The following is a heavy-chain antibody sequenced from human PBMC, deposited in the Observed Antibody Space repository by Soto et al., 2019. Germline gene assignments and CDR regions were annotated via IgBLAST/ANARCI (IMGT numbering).Heavy chain of an antibody. CDR2: ITGSGGST. V-gene: IGHV3-23*01. CDR1: GFTFSNYA. Sequence: GGSLRLSCAASGFTFSNYAMSWVRQAPGKGLEWVSGITGSGGSTYYADSVRGRFTISRDNSMNTLYLQMNSLRAEDTAIYYCAKEPPRSGYYYGDAFDIWGQGTMVTVSS. D-gene: IGHD3-22*01. CDR3: AKEPPRSGYYYGDAFDI. J-gene: IGHJ3*02.